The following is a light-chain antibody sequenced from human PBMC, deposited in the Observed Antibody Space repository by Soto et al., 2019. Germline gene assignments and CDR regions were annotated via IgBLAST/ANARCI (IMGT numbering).Light chain of an antibody. J-gene: IGKJ5*01. CDR1: QDISNY. Sequence: DIQMTQSPSSLSASVGDRVTIICRASQDISNYLAWYQHKPGKAPTSLIYAAASLQSGVPSKFSGSGSGTDFTLTISSLQPEDFATYYFQQYNSYPFSFGQGTRLEIK. CDR3: QQYNSYPFS. CDR2: AAA. V-gene: IGKV1-16*02.